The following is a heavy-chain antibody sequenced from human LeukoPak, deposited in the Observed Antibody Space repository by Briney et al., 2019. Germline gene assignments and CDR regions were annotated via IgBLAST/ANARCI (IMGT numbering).Heavy chain of an antibody. J-gene: IGHJ4*02. CDR1: GFTFDDYA. Sequence: GGSLRLSCAASGFTFDDYAMHWVRQAPGKGLEWVSGISWNSGSIGYADSVKGRFTISRDNAKNSLYLQMNSLRAEDTALYYCAKDGDAFGELLYPSFDYWGQGTLVTVSS. CDR3: AKDGDAFGELLYPSFDY. D-gene: IGHD3-10*01. CDR2: ISWNSGSI. V-gene: IGHV3-9*01.